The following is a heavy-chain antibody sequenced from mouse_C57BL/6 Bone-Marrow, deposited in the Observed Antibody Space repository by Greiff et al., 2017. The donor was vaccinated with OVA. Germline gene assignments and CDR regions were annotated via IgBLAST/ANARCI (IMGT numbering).Heavy chain of an antibody. CDR3: ARGGLRLFAY. V-gene: IGHV1-50*01. D-gene: IGHD2-4*01. Sequence: QVQLQQSGAELVKPGASVKLSCKASGYTFTSYWMQWVKQRPGQGLEWIGEIDPSDSYTNYNQKFKGKATLTVDTSSSTAYMQLSSLTSEDSAVYYCARGGLRLFAYWGQGTLVTVSA. CDR1: GYTFTSYW. J-gene: IGHJ3*01. CDR2: IDPSDSYT.